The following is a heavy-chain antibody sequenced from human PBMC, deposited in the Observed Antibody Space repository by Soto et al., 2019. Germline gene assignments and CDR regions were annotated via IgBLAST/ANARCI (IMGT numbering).Heavy chain of an antibody. Sequence: VQLVESGGGLVRPGGSLRLSCAASGFTFDDHAMHWVRQAPGKGLEWISAITWNSVALDYADSVKGRFTISRDNAKNSLYLQMNSFRPEDTALYYCAKERVRDFEGCGKGTLVTVSS. V-gene: IGHV3-9*01. CDR3: AKERVRDFEG. J-gene: IGHJ1*01. CDR1: GFTFDDHA. D-gene: IGHD3-9*01. CDR2: ITWNSVAL.